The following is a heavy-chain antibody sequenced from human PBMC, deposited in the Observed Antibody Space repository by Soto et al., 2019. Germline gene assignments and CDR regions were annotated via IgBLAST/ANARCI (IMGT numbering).Heavy chain of an antibody. CDR2: ITWNGATT. J-gene: IGHJ3*01. CDR3: ARDGGVVVAVDAFDV. Sequence: EVQLVESGGGVVRPGGSLRLSCAASGFTFDDHGMTWVRQAPGKGLEWVSGITWNGATTGYADSVKGRFTISRDNAKNSLYLQMIILRVEYTVLYYCARDGGVVVAVDAFDVWVQGTMVTVSS. V-gene: IGHV3-20*04. CDR1: GFTFDDHG. D-gene: IGHD6-19*01.